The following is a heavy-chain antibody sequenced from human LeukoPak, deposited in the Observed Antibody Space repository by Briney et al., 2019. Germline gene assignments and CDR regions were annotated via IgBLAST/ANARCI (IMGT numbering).Heavy chain of an antibody. CDR3: ARRLSPGGYYYYGMDV. J-gene: IGHJ6*02. V-gene: IGHV5-51*01. CDR1: GYSFTSYW. CDR2: IYPGDSDT. D-gene: IGHD1-26*01. Sequence: AGESLKISCKGSGYSFTSYWIGWVRQMPGKGLEWMGIIYPGDSDTRYSPSFQGQVTISADKSISTAYLQWSSLKASDTAMYYCARRLSPGGYYYYGMDVWGQGTTVTVSS.